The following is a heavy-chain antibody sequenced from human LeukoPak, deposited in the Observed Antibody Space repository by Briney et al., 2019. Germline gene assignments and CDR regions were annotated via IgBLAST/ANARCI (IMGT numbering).Heavy chain of an antibody. V-gene: IGHV4-34*01. CDR3: ARPYYYGSGSYYYMDV. D-gene: IGHD3-10*01. Sequence: PSETLSLICAVYGGSFSGYYWSWICQPPGKGLEWIGEINHSGSTNYNPSLKSRVTISVDTSKNQFSLKLSSVTAADTAVYYCARPYYYGSGSYYYMDVWGKGTTVTVSS. CDR1: GGSFSGYY. CDR2: INHSGST. J-gene: IGHJ6*03.